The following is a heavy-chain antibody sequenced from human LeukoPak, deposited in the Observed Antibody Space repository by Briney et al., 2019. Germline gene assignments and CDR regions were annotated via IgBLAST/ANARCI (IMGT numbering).Heavy chain of an antibody. V-gene: IGHV3-7*01. CDR2: IKQDGSEK. Sequence: GGSLRLSCAASGFTFSSYWMSWVRQAPGKGLEWVANIKQDGSEKYYVDSVKGRFTISRDNAKNSLYLQMNSLRAEDTAVYYCARGSGFITIFGGLPYAFDIWGQGTMVTVSS. J-gene: IGHJ3*02. CDR3: ARGSGFITIFGGLPYAFDI. D-gene: IGHD3-3*01. CDR1: GFTFSSYW.